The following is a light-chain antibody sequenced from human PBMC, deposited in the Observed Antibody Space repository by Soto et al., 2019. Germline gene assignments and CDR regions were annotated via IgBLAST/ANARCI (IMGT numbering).Light chain of an antibody. J-gene: IGLJ2*01. CDR2: DVN. CDR3: CSYAGSYTFVI. V-gene: IGLV2-11*01. CDR1: SNDVGGYNY. Sequence: QSALTQPRSVSGSPGQSITISCTGTSNDVGGYNYVSWYQQHPGKAPKLLIYDVNKRPSRVPDRFSGSKSGNTASLTISGLQAEDEADYHCCSYAGSYTFVIFGGGTKVTVL.